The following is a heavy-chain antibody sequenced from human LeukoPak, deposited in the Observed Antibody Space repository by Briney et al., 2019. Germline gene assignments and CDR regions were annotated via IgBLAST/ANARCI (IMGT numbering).Heavy chain of an antibody. V-gene: IGHV4-30-2*01. CDR1: GVSIGSSDYY. Sequence: SETLSLTCTVSGVSIGSSDYYWSWIRQPPGKGLEWIGYIYHSGSTYYNPSLKSRVTISVDRSKNQFSLKLSSVTAADTAVYYCARDRELGIMGGDAFDIWGQGTMVTVSS. D-gene: IGHD7-27*01. J-gene: IGHJ3*02. CDR2: IYHSGST. CDR3: ARDRELGIMGGDAFDI.